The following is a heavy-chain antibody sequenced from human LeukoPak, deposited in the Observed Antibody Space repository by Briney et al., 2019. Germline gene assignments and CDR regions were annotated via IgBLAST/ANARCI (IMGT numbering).Heavy chain of an antibody. Sequence: PSGTPSLPCPVFGGSFNGYYWSWVRQPPGKGLEGIGEINHSGSTNYNPSLKSRVTISVDTSKNQFSLKLSSVTAADTAVYYCARGRGVWGSYRPNYFDYWGQGTLVTVSS. J-gene: IGHJ4*02. CDR1: GGSFNGYY. CDR3: ARGRGVWGSYRPNYFDY. V-gene: IGHV4-34*01. D-gene: IGHD3-16*02. CDR2: INHSGST.